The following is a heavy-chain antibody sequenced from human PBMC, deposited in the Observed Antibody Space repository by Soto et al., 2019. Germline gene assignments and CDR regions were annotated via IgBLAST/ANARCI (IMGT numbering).Heavy chain of an antibody. CDR3: ARDGDVNTGFGKDY. V-gene: IGHV3-33*01. CDR2: IWHDGGNK. CDR1: GFTFSSYG. J-gene: IGHJ4*02. Sequence: QVQLVESGGGVVQPGRSLRLSCAASGFTFSSYGMHWVRQAPGKGLEWVAFIWHDGGNKFYAESVKGRFTISRDNSKNTLYLQMTSLSAEDTAMYYCARDGDVNTGFGKDYWGQGTLVTVPS. D-gene: IGHD3-16*01.